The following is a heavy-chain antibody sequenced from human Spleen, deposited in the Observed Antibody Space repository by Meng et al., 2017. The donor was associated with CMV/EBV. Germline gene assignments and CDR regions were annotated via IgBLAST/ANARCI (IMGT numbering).Heavy chain of an antibody. J-gene: IGHJ5*02. V-gene: IGHV4-31*03. Sequence: CTVSGGSISSGDYYWNWIRQHPGKGLEWIGYIYYSGSTYYNPSLKSRVIILVDTSKNQFSLELSSVTAADTAVYFCARDRNRNWFDAWGQGTLVTVSS. CDR2: IYYSGST. CDR1: GGSISSGDYY. D-gene: IGHD1-14*01. CDR3: ARDRNRNWFDA.